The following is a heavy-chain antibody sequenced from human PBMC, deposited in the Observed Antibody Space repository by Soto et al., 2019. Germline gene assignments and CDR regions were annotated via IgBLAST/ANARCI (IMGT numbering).Heavy chain of an antibody. V-gene: IGHV4-34*01. CDR2: INHSGST. CDR1: GGSFSSYY. J-gene: IGHJ4*02. Sequence: QVQLQQWGAGLLKPSETLSLTCGVYGGSFSSYYWSWIRQPPGKGLEWIGEINHSGSTNYNPSLKSRVTISVDTSKNQFSLKLSSVTAADTAVHYCARVPAESGDQTFDNWGQGALVTVSS. CDR3: ARVPAESGDQTFDN.